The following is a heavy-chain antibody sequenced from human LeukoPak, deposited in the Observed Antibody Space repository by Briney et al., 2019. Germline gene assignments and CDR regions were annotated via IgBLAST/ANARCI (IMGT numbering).Heavy chain of an antibody. CDR3: ANSREYSSSTWYHYFHH. CDR1: GFTFSSYG. CDR2: IRYDGSNK. D-gene: IGHD6-13*01. V-gene: IGHV3-30*02. Sequence: GGSLRPSCAASGFTFSSYGMHWVRQAPGKGLEWVAFIRYDGSNKYYADSVKGRFTISRDNSKNTLYLQMNSLRAEDTAVYYCANSREYSSSTWYHYFHHWSQGTLVTVSS. J-gene: IGHJ4*02.